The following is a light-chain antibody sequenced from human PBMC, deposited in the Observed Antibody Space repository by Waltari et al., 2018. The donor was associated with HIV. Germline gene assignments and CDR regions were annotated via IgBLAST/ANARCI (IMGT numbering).Light chain of an antibody. Sequence: QSVLTQPPSVSGAPGQRVTISCTGSSSNIGAGYDVHWYQKVPAKGPRLLIHSNNNRPSGVPDRFSGSKSGTSGSLAITGLRAEDEADYYCQSYDSNLRLWVFGGGTTVTVL. CDR3: QSYDSNLRLWV. J-gene: IGLJ3*02. CDR2: SNN. V-gene: IGLV1-40*01. CDR1: SSNIGAGYD.